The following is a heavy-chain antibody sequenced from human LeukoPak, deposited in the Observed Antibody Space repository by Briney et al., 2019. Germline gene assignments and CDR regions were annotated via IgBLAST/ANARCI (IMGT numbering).Heavy chain of an antibody. CDR3: ARGTKEVRGVIITITYYYMDV. Sequence: EASVKVSCKASGYTFTSYDINWVRQATGQGLEWMGWMNPNSGNTGYAQKFQGRVTITRNTSISTAYMELSSLRCEDTAVYYCARGTKEVRGVIITITYYYMDVWGKGTTVTVSS. V-gene: IGHV1-8*03. CDR1: GYTFTSYD. J-gene: IGHJ6*03. CDR2: MNPNSGNT. D-gene: IGHD3-10*01.